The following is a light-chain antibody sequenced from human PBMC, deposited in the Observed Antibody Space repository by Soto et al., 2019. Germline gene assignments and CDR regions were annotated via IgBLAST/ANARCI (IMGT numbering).Light chain of an antibody. J-gene: IGLJ1*01. V-gene: IGLV2-14*01. CDR3: SSYTSSRPYV. CDR2: EVS. Sequence: QSVLTQPASVSGSPGQSITISCTGTSSDVGGYNYVSWYQQHPGKAPKLMIYEVSNRPSGVSNRFSGSKSGNTASLTISGLQAEDEADYSCSSYTSSRPYVSGTGTKVTVL. CDR1: SSDVGGYNY.